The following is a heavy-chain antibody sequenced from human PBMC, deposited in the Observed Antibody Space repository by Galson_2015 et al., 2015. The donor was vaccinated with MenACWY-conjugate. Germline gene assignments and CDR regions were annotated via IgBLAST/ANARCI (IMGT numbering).Heavy chain of an antibody. V-gene: IGHV3-64*02. CDR2: ISTYGGNT. J-gene: IGHJ4*02. D-gene: IGHD5-18*01. CDR3: ARKDGATYGYNDY. CDR1: GFILTDSD. Sequence: SLRLPCAGPGFILTDSDMHWVRQAPGKGLEYVSAISTYGGNTYYADSVKGRFTISSDNSKNMLFLQMGSLRVEDTAVYYCARKDGATYGYNDYWGQGTLVIVSS.